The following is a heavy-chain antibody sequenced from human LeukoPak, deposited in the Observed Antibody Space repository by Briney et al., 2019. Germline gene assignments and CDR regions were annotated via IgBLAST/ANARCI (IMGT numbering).Heavy chain of an antibody. CDR2: IKEDGSEK. D-gene: IGHD3-10*01. J-gene: IGHJ4*02. V-gene: IGHV3-7*01. Sequence: GGSLRLSCAVSGFTFSTYWMSWVRQAPGKGLEWVGNIKEDGSEKYYVDSMKGRFTISRDNAKNSLYLRMNSLRVEDTAVYYCARDSFETDIDYWGQGTLVTVSS. CDR1: GFTFSTYW. CDR3: ARDSFETDIDY.